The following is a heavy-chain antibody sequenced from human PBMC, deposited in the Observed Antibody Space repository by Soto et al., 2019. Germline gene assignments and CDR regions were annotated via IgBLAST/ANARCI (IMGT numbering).Heavy chain of an antibody. CDR3: ARDYGDAFDI. J-gene: IGHJ3*02. CDR1: GYTFTGYY. V-gene: IGHV1-2*02. Sequence: ASVKVSCKASGYTFTGYYMHWVRQAPGQGLEWMGWINPNSGGTNYAQGFRGRVALTRDTSISTAYMELSRLRSDDTALYYCARDYGDAFDIWGQGTMVTVSS. D-gene: IGHD4-17*01. CDR2: INPNSGGT.